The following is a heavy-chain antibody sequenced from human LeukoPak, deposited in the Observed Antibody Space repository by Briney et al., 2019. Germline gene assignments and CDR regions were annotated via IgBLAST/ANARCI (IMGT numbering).Heavy chain of an antibody. CDR3: ARGSRYAATPLGTDY. D-gene: IGHD2-15*01. CDR1: GFTFDDYA. J-gene: IGHJ4*02. Sequence: GGSLRLSCAASGFTFDDYAMHWVRQAPGKGLEWVSGISWNSGSIGYADSVKGRFTISRDNAKNSLYLQMNSLRAEDTAVYYCARGSRYAATPLGTDYWGQGTLVTVSS. CDR2: ISWNSGSI. V-gene: IGHV3-9*01.